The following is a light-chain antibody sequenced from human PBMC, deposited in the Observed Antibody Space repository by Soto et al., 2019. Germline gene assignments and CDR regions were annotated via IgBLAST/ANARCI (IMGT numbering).Light chain of an antibody. Sequence: QSALTQPRSVSGSPGQSVTISCTGTSSDVGGYNYVSWYQQNPGKAPTFLIYDVDKRPSGVPDRFSGSKSGNTASLTISGLQAEDEADYYCSSFSSGSTLFGTGTKLTVL. CDR2: DVD. J-gene: IGLJ1*01. CDR1: SSDVGGYNY. V-gene: IGLV2-11*01. CDR3: SSFSSGSTL.